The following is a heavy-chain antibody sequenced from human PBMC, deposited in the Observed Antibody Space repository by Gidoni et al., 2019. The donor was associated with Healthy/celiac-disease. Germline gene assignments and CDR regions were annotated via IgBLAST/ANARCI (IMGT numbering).Heavy chain of an antibody. CDR2: ISYDGSNK. J-gene: IGHJ6*02. Sequence: VQLVESGGGVLQPGRSLRLPCAASGFTFSSSGMHWVRQAPGKGLEWVAVISYDGSNKYYADSVKCRFTISRDNSKNTLYLQMNSLRAEDTAVYYCAKDRRFLEWLSQGMDVWGQGTMVTVSS. V-gene: IGHV3-30*18. CDR1: GFTFSSSG. D-gene: IGHD3-3*01. CDR3: AKDRRFLEWLSQGMDV.